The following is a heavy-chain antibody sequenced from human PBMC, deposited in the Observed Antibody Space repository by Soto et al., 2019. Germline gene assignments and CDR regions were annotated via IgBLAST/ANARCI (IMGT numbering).Heavy chain of an antibody. Sequence: PSESLSLTCTVSGRSLSSGTYYWSWIRQPPGKGLEGSGYIYHSGSSHSNPSLKSRVTISIDTSKNQFSLELRSVTAADTAVYYCARDLLDTTVDYYLDSWGPGRLVTVSS. CDR2: IYHSGSS. CDR1: GRSLSSGTYY. J-gene: IGHJ4*02. D-gene: IGHD4-17*01. V-gene: IGHV4-30-4*01. CDR3: ARDLLDTTVDYYLDS.